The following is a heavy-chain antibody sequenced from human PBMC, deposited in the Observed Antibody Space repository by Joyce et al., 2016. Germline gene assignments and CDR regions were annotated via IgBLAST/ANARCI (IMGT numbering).Heavy chain of an antibody. Sequence: EVQLVESGGGLVQPGGSLRLSCSASGFTFSSYAMHWVRQGTGKGVEYVSAISRNGGRTYYADSVKGRFTISRDNSKNTLYLQMSSLRAEDTAVYYCVKEGYSYGYNYYYYYYMDVWGKGTTVTVSS. CDR3: VKEGYSYGYNYYYYYYMDV. CDR2: ISRNGGRT. V-gene: IGHV3-64D*06. J-gene: IGHJ6*03. D-gene: IGHD5-18*01. CDR1: GFTFSSYA.